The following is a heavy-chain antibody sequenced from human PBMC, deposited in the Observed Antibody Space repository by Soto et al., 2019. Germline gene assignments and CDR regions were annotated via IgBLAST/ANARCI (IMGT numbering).Heavy chain of an antibody. V-gene: IGHV1-58*01. J-gene: IGHJ6*02. CDR3: AADTITGLGIQLWSSYYYYDMGV. D-gene: IGHD5-18*01. Sequence: ASVKVAWKASGFNFTSSAVQWVREARGQRLQWIGWIVVGSGNTNYAQKFQERFTITMDMSTSTAYMELSSLRSEDTAVYYCAADTITGLGIQLWSSYYYYDMGVWGQGTTVTVSS. CDR1: GFNFTSSA. CDR2: IVVGSGNT.